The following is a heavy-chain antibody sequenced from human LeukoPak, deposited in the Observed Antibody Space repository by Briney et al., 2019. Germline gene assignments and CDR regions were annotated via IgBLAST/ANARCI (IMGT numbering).Heavy chain of an antibody. CDR2: IIPILGIA. Sequence: ASVKVSCKASGGTFSSYAISWVRQAPGQGLEWMGRIIPILGIANYAQKFQGRVTITADKSTSTAYMELSSLRSEDTAVYYCASGRDGSGQGPRPFDYWGQGTLVTVSS. V-gene: IGHV1-69*04. CDR1: GGTFSSYA. J-gene: IGHJ4*02. D-gene: IGHD3-22*01. CDR3: ASGRDGSGQGPRPFDY.